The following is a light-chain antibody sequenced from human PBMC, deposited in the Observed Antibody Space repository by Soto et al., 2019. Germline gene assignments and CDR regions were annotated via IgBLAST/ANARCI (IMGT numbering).Light chain of an antibody. CDR1: QSVSSSY. V-gene: IGKV3-20*01. J-gene: IGKJ1*01. CDR2: GAS. CDR3: QQYGSSPET. Sequence: IVLTQSPGTLSFSPGERATLSFRASQSVSSSYLAWYQQKPGQAPRLLIYGASSRATGIPDRFSGSGSGTDFTLTISRLEPEDFAVYYCQQYGSSPETCGQGNKGDIK.